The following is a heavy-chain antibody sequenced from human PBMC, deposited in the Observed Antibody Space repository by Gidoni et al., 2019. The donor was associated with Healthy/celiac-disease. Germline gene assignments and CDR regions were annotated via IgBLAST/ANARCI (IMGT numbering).Heavy chain of an antibody. CDR1: VCSFSGSD. CDR2: IRSKANSYAT. D-gene: IGHD1-26*01. J-gene: IGHJ3*02. CDR3: TRHHPWDDAFDI. V-gene: IGHV3-73*02. Sequence: EVPLVASGGGLVQPGGSLKLSCAASVCSFSGSDMHWVRQASGKGLEWVGRIRSKANSYATAYAASVKGRFTISRDDSKNTAYLQMNSLKTEDKAVYYCTRHHPWDDAFDIWGQGTMVTVSS.